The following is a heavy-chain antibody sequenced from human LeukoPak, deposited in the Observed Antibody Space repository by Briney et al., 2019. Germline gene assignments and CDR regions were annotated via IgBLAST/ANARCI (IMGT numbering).Heavy chain of an antibody. CDR2: ISHSGST. CDR1: GGSFSGYY. V-gene: IGHV4-34*01. CDR3: ARPTSWVNYFDP. D-gene: IGHD1-7*01. J-gene: IGHJ5*02. Sequence: PSETPSLSCAVLGGSFSGYYWSWIRQPPGKGLEWIGEISHSGSTNYNPSLKSRVTISLDMSKNHFSLKLNSVTAADTAVYYCARPTSWVNYFDPWGQGTLVTVSS.